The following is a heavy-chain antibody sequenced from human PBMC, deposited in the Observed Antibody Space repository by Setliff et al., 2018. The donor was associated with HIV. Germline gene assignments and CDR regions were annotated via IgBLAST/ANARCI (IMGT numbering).Heavy chain of an antibody. CDR1: GYSVATHG. CDR3: AIGGNGYNWVLVDAFDI. Sequence: ASVKVSCKTSGYSVATHGLSWVRQAPGEGLEWMGWTSAYTGNTNYAQKFHGRVSMTTDESTSTAYMELSSLRSEDTAVYYCAIGGNGYNWVLVDAFDIWGQGTMVTVSS. J-gene: IGHJ3*02. CDR2: TSAYTGNT. D-gene: IGHD5-12*01. V-gene: IGHV1-18*01.